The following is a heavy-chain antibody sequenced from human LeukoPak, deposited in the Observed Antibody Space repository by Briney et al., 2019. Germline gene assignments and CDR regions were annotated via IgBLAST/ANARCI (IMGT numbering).Heavy chain of an antibody. CDR1: GYSFTSYW. D-gene: IGHD5-18*01. V-gene: IGHV5-51*01. Sequence: GESLKISCKGSGYSFTSYWIGWVRQMPGKGLEGRGIHYPCDSDTRCSPSFQGQVTISADKSISTAYLQWSSLKASDTAMYYCARERGYSYGWSLGIWGQGTMVTVSS. CDR3: ARERGYSYGWSLGI. J-gene: IGHJ3*02. CDR2: HYPCDSDT.